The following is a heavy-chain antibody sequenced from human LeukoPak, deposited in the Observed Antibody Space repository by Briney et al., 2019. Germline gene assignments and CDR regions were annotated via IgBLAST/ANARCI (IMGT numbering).Heavy chain of an antibody. CDR2: ISYDGSNK. V-gene: IGHV3-30*03. Sequence: GGSLRLSCAASGFTFSSYGMHWVRQAPGKGLEWVAVISYDGSNKYYADSVKGRFTISRDNSKNTLYLQMNSLRAEDTAVYYCARGQRTSWYTNFDYWGQGTLVTDSS. J-gene: IGHJ4*02. D-gene: IGHD6-13*01. CDR3: ARGQRTSWYTNFDY. CDR1: GFTFSSYG.